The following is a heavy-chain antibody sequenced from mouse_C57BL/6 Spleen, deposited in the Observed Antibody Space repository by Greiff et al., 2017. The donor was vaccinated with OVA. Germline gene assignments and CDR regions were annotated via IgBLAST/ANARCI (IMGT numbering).Heavy chain of an antibody. CDR3: ARGEHITTVVATDIDY. J-gene: IGHJ2*01. CDR1: GYTFTDYY. Sequence: EVQLQQSGPELVKPGASVKISCKASGYTFTDYYMNWVKQSHGKSLEWIGDINPNNGGTSYNQKFKGKATLTVDKSSSTAYMEIRSLTSEDSAVYDCARGEHITTVVATDIDYRGQGTTLTVSS. V-gene: IGHV1-26*01. D-gene: IGHD1-1*01. CDR2: INPNNGGT.